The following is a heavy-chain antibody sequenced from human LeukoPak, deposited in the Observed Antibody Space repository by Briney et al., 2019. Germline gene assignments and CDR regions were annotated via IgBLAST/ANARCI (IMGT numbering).Heavy chain of an antibody. CDR1: GGSISSYY. CDR2: IYYSGST. D-gene: IGHD6-19*01. J-gene: IGHJ6*02. Sequence: PSETLSLTCTVSGGSISSYYWSWIRQPPEKGLEWIGYIYYSGSTNYNPSLKSRVTISVDTSKNQFTLKLISVTAADTAVYYCARGGGWTPIYYYGMDVWGQGTTVTVSS. V-gene: IGHV4-59*01. CDR3: ARGGGWTPIYYYGMDV.